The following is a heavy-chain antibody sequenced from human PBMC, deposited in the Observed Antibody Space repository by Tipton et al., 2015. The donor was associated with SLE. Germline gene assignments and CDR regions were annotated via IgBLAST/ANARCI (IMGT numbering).Heavy chain of an antibody. V-gene: IGHV3-23*01. CDR3: ARARDSDGWWFDL. Sequence: SLRLSCAASGFTFSSYAMSWVRQTPGKGLEWVSSISATGASTNYADSVKGRFTISRDNSKNTLYLQMNSLRAEDTAMYYCARARDSDGWWFDLWGRGTPVTVSP. D-gene: IGHD2-15*01. CDR1: GFTFSSYA. CDR2: ISATGAST. J-gene: IGHJ2*01.